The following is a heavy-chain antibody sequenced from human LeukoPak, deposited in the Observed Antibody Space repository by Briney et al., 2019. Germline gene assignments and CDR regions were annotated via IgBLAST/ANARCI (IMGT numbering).Heavy chain of an antibody. CDR2: IYYSGST. CDR1: GGSISSYY. J-gene: IGHJ5*02. D-gene: IGHD5/OR15-5a*01. V-gene: IGHV4-59*08. Sequence: SETLSLTCTVSGGSISSYYWSWIRQPPGKGLEWIGYIYYSGSTNYNPSLKSRVTISVDTSKNQFSLKLSSVTAADTAVYYCARLSNWFDPWGQGTLVTVSS. CDR3: ARLSNWFDP.